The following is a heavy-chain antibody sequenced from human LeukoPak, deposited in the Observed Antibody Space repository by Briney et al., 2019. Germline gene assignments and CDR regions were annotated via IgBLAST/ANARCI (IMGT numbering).Heavy chain of an antibody. CDR1: GGSISSSSYY. Sequence: SETLSLTCTVSGGSISSSSYYWGWIRQPPGKGLEWIGSIYYSGSTYYNPSLKSRVTISVDTSKNQFSLKLSSVTAADTAVYYCARHESGYSCGPSGYYYYMDVWGKGTTVTVSS. CDR2: IYYSGST. CDR3: ARHESGYSCGPSGYYYYMDV. D-gene: IGHD5-18*01. J-gene: IGHJ6*03. V-gene: IGHV4-39*01.